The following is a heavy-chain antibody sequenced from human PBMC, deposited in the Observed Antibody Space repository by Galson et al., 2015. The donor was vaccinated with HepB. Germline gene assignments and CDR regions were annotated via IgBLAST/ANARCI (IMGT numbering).Heavy chain of an antibody. CDR2: IYYSGST. CDR3: ARAGGIAAAGTNPRNWYFDL. Sequence: ETLSLTCTVSGGSISSSSYYWGWIRQPPGKGLEWIGYIYYSGSTNYNPSLKSRVTIPVDTSKNQFSLKLSSVTAADTAVYYCARAGGIAAAGTNPRNWYFDLWGRGTLVTVSS. J-gene: IGHJ2*01. CDR1: GGSISSSSYY. D-gene: IGHD6-13*01. V-gene: IGHV4-61*05.